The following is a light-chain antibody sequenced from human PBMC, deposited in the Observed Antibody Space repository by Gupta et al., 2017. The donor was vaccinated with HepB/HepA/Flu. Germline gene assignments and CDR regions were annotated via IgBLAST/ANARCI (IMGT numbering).Light chain of an antibody. CDR2: DAS. CDR1: QRISTY. Sequence: EIVLTQSPATLSLSPGERATLSCRASQRISTYLAWYQQKPGQPPRLLIYDASNSATGIPDRFSGSGAGTDFTLTSSSLEHEDFAGYYVQQRTDSCTFGQWTKLEI. J-gene: IGKJ2*02. V-gene: IGKV3-11*01. CDR3: QQRTDSCT.